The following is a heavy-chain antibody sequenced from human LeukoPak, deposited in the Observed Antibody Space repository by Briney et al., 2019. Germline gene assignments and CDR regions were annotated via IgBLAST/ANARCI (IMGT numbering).Heavy chain of an antibody. CDR3: ARQSSGWYVGDY. J-gene: IGHJ4*02. D-gene: IGHD6-19*01. V-gene: IGHV5-51*01. Sequence: GESLKIPCKVSGYTFTRHWIGWVRQMPGKGLEWMGIIYPGDSDTRYSPSFQGQVTISADKSVSTAYLQWSSLKASDTAMYYCARQSSGWYVGDYWGQGTLVTVSS. CDR1: GYTFTRHW. CDR2: IYPGDSDT.